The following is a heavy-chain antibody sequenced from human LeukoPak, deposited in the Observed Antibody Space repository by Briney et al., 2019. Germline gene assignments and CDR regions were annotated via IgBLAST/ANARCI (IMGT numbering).Heavy chain of an antibody. Sequence: SETLSLTCAVYGGSFSGYYWSWIRQPPGKGLEWIGEINHSGSTNYNPSLKSRVTISVDTSKNQFSLKLSSVTAADTAVYYCARGGPRGAYCDILTGYYADYWGQGTLVTVSS. J-gene: IGHJ4*02. CDR1: GGSFSGYY. D-gene: IGHD3-9*01. CDR3: ARGGPRGAYCDILTGYYADY. CDR2: INHSGST. V-gene: IGHV4-34*01.